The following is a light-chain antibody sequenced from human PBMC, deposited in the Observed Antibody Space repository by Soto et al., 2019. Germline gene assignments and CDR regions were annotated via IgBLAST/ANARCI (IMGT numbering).Light chain of an antibody. Sequence: EILMTQSPLSLSVTPGEPASISCKSSQSLLHSNGYNYLEWYLKKPGQSPQLLSYLGSNRASGVPARFSGSGSGTNFTLKISRVEAEDAWVYYCMHDLQIPFTFGPGTKVDFK. CDR3: MHDLQIPFT. CDR1: QSLLHSNGYNY. V-gene: IGKV2-28*01. J-gene: IGKJ3*01. CDR2: LGS.